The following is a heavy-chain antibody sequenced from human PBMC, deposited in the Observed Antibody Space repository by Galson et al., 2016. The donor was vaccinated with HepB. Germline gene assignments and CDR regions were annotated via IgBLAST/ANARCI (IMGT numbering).Heavy chain of an antibody. CDR3: ARDSQMVAGDPMDV. V-gene: IGHV3-53*01. CDR2: IYSGGTT. J-gene: IGHJ6*02. D-gene: IGHD4-17*01. CDR1: GFTVSNNY. Sequence: SLRLSCAASGFTVSNNYMSWVRQPPGKGLEWVSVIYSGGTTYYADSVKGRFTISRDNSKNTLYLQMNSLRVEDTAVYYCARDSQMVAGDPMDVWGQGTTVTVSS.